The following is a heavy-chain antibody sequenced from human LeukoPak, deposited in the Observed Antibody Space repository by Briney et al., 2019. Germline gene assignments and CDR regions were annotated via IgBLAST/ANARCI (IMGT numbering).Heavy chain of an antibody. V-gene: IGHV4-34*01. CDR2: INHSGST. J-gene: IGHJ4*02. CDR1: GGSFSGYY. Sequence: ASETLSLTCAVYGGSFSGYYWSWIRQPPGKGLEWIGEINHSGSTNYNPSLKSRVTISVDTSKNQFSLKLSSVTAADTAVYYCARMGRDGYNPLCYYFDYWGQGTLVTVSS. D-gene: IGHD5-24*01. CDR3: ARMGRDGYNPLCYYFDY.